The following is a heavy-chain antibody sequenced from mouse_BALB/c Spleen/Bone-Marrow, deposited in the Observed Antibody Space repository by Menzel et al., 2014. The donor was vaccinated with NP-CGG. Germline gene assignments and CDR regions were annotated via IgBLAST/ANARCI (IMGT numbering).Heavy chain of an antibody. CDR2: IDPANGNT. CDR1: GFNIKDTY. J-gene: IGHJ3*01. D-gene: IGHD2-4*01. V-gene: IGHV14-3*02. Sequence: VQLQQSGAELVKPGASVKLSCTASGFNIKDTYMHWVKQRPEQGLEWIGRIDPANGNTKYDPKFQGKATITEDTSSNTAYLQLRSLTSEDAAVYYCARGNYGGYAYWGQGTLVTVSA. CDR3: ARGNYGGYAY.